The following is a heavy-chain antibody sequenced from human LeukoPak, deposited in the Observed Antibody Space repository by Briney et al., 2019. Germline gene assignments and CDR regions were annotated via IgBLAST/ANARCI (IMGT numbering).Heavy chain of an antibody. CDR2: INSDGSST. V-gene: IGHV3-74*01. Sequence: GGSLRLSCAASGFTFSSYWMHWVRQAPGKGLVWVSRINSDGSSTSYADSVKGRFTISRDNARNTLYLQMNSLRAEATAVYYCAREGTDCSGGSCYNTLDYWGQGTLVTVSS. CDR1: GFTFSSYW. D-gene: IGHD2-15*01. J-gene: IGHJ4*02. CDR3: AREGTDCSGGSCYNTLDY.